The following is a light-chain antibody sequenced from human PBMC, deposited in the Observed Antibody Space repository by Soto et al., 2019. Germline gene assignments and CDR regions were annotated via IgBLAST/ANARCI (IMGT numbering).Light chain of an antibody. J-gene: IGLJ1*01. Sequence: QSVLAQPASVSGSPGQSITISCTGPSSGVGGYNYVSWYQQYPGKAPKLMIYEVSNRPSGVSNRFSGSKSGNTASLTISGLQAEVEADYYCCSYATTFYVFGSGTKVTVL. CDR3: CSYATTFYV. V-gene: IGLV2-14*01. CDR1: SSGVGGYNY. CDR2: EVS.